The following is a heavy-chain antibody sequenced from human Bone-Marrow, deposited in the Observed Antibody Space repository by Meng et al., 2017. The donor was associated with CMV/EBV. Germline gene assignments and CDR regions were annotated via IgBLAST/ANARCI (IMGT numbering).Heavy chain of an antibody. V-gene: IGHV4-34*01. CDR3: ARGQDIVVVPAATGFDP. Sequence: GGAFSGYYWSWNRQPPGKGLEWIGEINHSGSTNYNPSLKSRVTISVDTSKNQFSLKLSSVTAADTAVYYCARGQDIVVVPAATGFDPWGQGTLVTVSS. D-gene: IGHD2-2*01. CDR1: GGAFSGYY. CDR2: INHSGST. J-gene: IGHJ5*02.